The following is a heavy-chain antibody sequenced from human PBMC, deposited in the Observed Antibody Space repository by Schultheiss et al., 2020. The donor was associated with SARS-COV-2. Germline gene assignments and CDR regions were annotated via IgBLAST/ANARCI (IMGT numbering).Heavy chain of an antibody. CDR3: ARGDSSGTPST. J-gene: IGHJ4*02. V-gene: IGHV4-59*01. CDR1: GDSISSYY. CDR2: IYYSGST. D-gene: IGHD3-22*01. Sequence: GSLRLSCTVSGDSISSYYWSWIRQPPGKGLEWIWYIYYSGSTNYNPSLKSRVTISVHTSKKQFSLKLISVTAADTAVYYCARGDSSGTPSTWGQGTLVTVSS.